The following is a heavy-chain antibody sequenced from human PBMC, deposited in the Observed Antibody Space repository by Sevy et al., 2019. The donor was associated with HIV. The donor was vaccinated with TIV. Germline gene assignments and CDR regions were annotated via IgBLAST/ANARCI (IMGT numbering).Heavy chain of an antibody. CDR1: GFTFRTYA. CDR2: VSSDGSEI. J-gene: IGHJ4*02. Sequence: GGSLRLSCAASGFTFRTYAMHWVRQAPGKGLEWVAIVSSDGSEINYADSVKGRFTISRDNSRNTLYLQMNSLRTEDTALYYCARDQLGSIDYWGQGTLVTVSS. V-gene: IGHV3-30-3*01. D-gene: IGHD7-27*01. CDR3: ARDQLGSIDY.